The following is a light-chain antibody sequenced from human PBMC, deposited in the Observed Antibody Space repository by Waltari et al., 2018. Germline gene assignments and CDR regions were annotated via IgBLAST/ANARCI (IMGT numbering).Light chain of an antibody. CDR3: SSYTTSSAPGV. CDR2: EVS. V-gene: IGLV2-14*01. CDR1: DSDVGAYDF. J-gene: IGLJ1*01. Sequence: QSALTQPASVSGSPGQSITISCSGTDSDVGAYDFVSWYQQHQGKAPHLIIYEVSNQPSGISNRFSASNSGNTASLTISGLQAEDEADYYCSSYTTSSAPGVFGTGTRVTVL.